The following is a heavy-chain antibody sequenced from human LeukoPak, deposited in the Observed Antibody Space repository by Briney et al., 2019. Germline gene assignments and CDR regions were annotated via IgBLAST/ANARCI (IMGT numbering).Heavy chain of an antibody. V-gene: IGHV1-8*01. CDR2: MNPNSGNT. Sequence: GASVKVSCKASGYTFTSYDINWVRQATGQGLEWMGWMNPNSGNTGYAQKFQGRVTMTRNMSTSTAYMELSSLRSEDTAVYYCAAGAAGSDYYYGMDVWGQGTTVTVSS. CDR1: GYTFTSYD. D-gene: IGHD6-13*01. CDR3: AAGAAGSDYYYGMDV. J-gene: IGHJ6*02.